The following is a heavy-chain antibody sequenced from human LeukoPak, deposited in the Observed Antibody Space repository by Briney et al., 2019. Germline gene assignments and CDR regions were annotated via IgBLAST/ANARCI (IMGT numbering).Heavy chain of an antibody. CDR1: GYTFTGYY. V-gene: IGHV1-2*02. Sequence: ASVKVSCKASGYTFTGYYMHWVRQAPGQGLEWMGWINPNSGGTNYAQKFQGRVTMTRDTSISTAYMELSSLRAEDTAVYYCAKDLVGATEGYYFDYWGQGTLITVSS. D-gene: IGHD1-26*01. J-gene: IGHJ4*02. CDR2: INPNSGGT. CDR3: AKDLVGATEGYYFDY.